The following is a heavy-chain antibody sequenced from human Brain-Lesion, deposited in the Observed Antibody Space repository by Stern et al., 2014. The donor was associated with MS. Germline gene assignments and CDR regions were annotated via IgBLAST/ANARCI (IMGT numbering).Heavy chain of an antibody. CDR3: ARDQRGITIFGVVTDYYYLGMDV. J-gene: IGHJ6*02. D-gene: IGHD3-3*01. CDR1: GYIFIGYY. V-gene: IGHV1-2*02. CDR2: INPNTGGN. Sequence: VQLVQSGAEVKKPGASVKVSCKTSGYIFIGYYIHWVRQAPGKGLEWMAWINPNTGGNKYGKKFQRTVTISRDTSISTAYVELSSLTSDDTAVYYCARDQRGITIFGVVTDYYYLGMDVWGQGTTVTVSS.